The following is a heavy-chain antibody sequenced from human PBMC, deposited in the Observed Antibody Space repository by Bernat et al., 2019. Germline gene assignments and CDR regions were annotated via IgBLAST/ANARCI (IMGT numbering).Heavy chain of an antibody. CDR3: ARDGAGRGVEFDY. CDR2: IYYSGST. Sequence: QVQLQESGPGLVKPSHTLFRTCTVSGGSISSGGYYWSWIRQHPGKGLEWIGYIYYSGSTYYNPSLKSRVTISVDTSKNQFSLKLSSVTAADTAVYYCARDGAGRGVEFDYWGQGTLVTVSS. D-gene: IGHD3-10*01. V-gene: IGHV4-31*03. J-gene: IGHJ4*02. CDR1: GGSISSGGYY.